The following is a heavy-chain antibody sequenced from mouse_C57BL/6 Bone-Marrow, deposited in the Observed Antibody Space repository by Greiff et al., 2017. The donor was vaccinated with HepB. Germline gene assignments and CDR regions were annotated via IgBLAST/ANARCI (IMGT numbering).Heavy chain of an antibody. J-gene: IGHJ4*01. CDR2: IYPRSGNT. V-gene: IGHV1-81*01. CDR1: GYTFTSYG. CDR3: ARSFLYYAMDY. Sequence: VQLQQSGAELARPGASVKLSCKASGYTFTSYGISWVKQRTGQGLEWIGEIYPRSGNTYYNEKFKGKATLTADKSSSTAYVELRSLTSEDSAVYFCARSFLYYAMDYWGQGTSVTVSS.